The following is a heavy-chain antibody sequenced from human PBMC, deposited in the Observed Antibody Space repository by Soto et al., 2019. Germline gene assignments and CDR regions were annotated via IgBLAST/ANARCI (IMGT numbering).Heavy chain of an antibody. J-gene: IGHJ6*03. V-gene: IGHV3-21*01. CDR1: GFTFNNYN. D-gene: IGHD2-15*01. CDR2: IGTSSSYI. CDR3: SGVLSGTPNYYYMDV. Sequence: EVQLVESGGGLVKPGGSLRLSCAASGFTFNNYNMNWVRQAPGKGLEWVSSIGTSSSYIYYADSLKGRFTISRDNAENSLYLQLNSLRAEDTAVYYCSGVLSGTPNYYYMDVCGEGTAVTVSS.